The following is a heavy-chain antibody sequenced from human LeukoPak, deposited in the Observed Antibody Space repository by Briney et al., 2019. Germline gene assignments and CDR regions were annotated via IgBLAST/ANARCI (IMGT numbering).Heavy chain of an antibody. D-gene: IGHD3-22*01. J-gene: IGHJ4*02. CDR3: ARRPPHYYDSSGLDY. CDR2: INRSGNT. CDR1: GGSFSGYY. V-gene: IGHV4-34*01. Sequence: SETLSLTCVVYGGSFSGYYCSWVRQPPGKGLEWIGEINRSGNTNYNPSLKSRVTISVDTSKNQFSLNVNSVTAADTAVYYCARRPPHYYDSSGLDYWGQGTLVTVSS.